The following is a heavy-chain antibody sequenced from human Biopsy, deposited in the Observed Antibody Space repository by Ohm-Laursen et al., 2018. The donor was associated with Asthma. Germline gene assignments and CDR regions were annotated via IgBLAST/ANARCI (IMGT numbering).Heavy chain of an antibody. V-gene: IGHV3-30*01. CDR2: ISKDASTQ. Sequence: SLRLSCAAFGFSFSNIAIHWVRQAPGKGLEWVGVISKDASTQDYADSVKGRFTMARDNSKNTLDLQMNSLREEDTAVYYCVRDGTDDAFDIWGQGTVVSVSS. CDR3: VRDGTDDAFDI. J-gene: IGHJ3*02. CDR1: GFSFSNIA. D-gene: IGHD1-1*01.